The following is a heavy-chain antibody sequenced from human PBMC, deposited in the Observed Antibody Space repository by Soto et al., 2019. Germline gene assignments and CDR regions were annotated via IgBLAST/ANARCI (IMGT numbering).Heavy chain of an antibody. CDR3: ASPTMVRGVAYYYGMDV. D-gene: IGHD3-10*01. Sequence: PSETLSLTCTVSGASISSSSYYWAWISQPPGKGLEWIGSIYYSGSTYYNPSLKSRVTISVDTSKNQFSLKLSSVTAADTAVYYCASPTMVRGVAYYYGMDVWGQGTTVT. V-gene: IGHV4-39*01. J-gene: IGHJ6*02. CDR1: GASISSSSYY. CDR2: IYYSGST.